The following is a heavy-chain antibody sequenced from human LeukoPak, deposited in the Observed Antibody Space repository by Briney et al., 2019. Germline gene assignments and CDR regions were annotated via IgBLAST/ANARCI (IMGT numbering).Heavy chain of an antibody. Sequence: GGSLRLSCEVSGFTFSNYAMSWVRQAPGKGLEWVSAISGSGGTTNYADSVKGRLTISRDNSQNTLYLQMNSLRAEDTAVYYCAKRTPYSSGSYYFDYWGQGTLVTVSS. J-gene: IGHJ4*02. CDR1: GFTFSNYA. V-gene: IGHV3-23*01. D-gene: IGHD3-22*01. CDR3: AKRTPYSSGSYYFDY. CDR2: ISGSGGTT.